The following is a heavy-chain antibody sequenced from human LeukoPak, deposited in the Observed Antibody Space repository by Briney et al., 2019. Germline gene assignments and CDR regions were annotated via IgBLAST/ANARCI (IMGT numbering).Heavy chain of an antibody. CDR2: IYYSGST. V-gene: IGHV4-59*08. J-gene: IGHJ3*02. Sequence: RSETLSLTCTVSGGSISSYYWSWIRQPPGKGLEWIGYIYYSGSTNYNPSLKSRVTISVDTSKNQFSLKLSSVTAADTAVYYCASYSSGWNDAFDIWGQGTMVTVSS. D-gene: IGHD6-19*01. CDR3: ASYSSGWNDAFDI. CDR1: GGSISSYY.